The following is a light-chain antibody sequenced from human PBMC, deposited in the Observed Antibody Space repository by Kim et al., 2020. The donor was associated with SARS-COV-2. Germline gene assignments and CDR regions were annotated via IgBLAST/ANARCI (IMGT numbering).Light chain of an antibody. CDR3: QKYNSAPRT. J-gene: IGKJ2*01. Sequence: SAAEGDRVTITCRASQGISNYLAWYQQKPGKVPKLLIYAASTLQSGVPSRFSGSGSGTDFTLTISSLQPEDVATYYCQKYNSAPRTFGQGTKLEI. V-gene: IGKV1-27*01. CDR1: QGISNY. CDR2: AAS.